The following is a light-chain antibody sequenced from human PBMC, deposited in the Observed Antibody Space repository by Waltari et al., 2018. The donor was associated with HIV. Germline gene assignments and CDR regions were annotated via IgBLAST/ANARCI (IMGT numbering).Light chain of an antibody. CDR1: QSVFFGSNNKKY. J-gene: IGKJ4*01. V-gene: IGKV4-1*01. Sequence: IVMTQSPDSLTVSLGERATINCKSSQSVFFGSNNKKYLAWYQQKPGQPPKLLFYWASTREAGVPDRFSVSGSGTYFTLTISSLRTEDVAGYYCQQYYSSPLTFGGGTKVEI. CDR3: QQYYSSPLT. CDR2: WAS.